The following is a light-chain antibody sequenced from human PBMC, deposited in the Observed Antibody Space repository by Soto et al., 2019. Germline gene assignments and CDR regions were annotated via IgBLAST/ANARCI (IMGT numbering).Light chain of an antibody. Sequence: EIVLTQSPGTLSLSPGERATLSCRASQSVSSSYLAWYQQKPGQAPRLLIYGASSRATGIPDRFSGSGSGTDFTLTISRLEPEDFAVYYCPQNGSSPRTFGQGTKVEIK. CDR3: PQNGSSPRT. V-gene: IGKV3-20*01. CDR1: QSVSSSY. J-gene: IGKJ1*01. CDR2: GAS.